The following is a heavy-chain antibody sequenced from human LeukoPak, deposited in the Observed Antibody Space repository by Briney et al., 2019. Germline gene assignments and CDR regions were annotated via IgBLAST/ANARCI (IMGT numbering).Heavy chain of an antibody. CDR2: ISAYNGNT. Sequence: GASVKVSCKASGYTFTSYGISWVRRAPGQGLEWMGWISAYNGNTNYAQKLQGRVTMTTDTSTSTAYMELRSLRSDDTAVYYCARDREWLLLIPHAFDIWGQGTMVTVSS. J-gene: IGHJ3*02. D-gene: IGHD3-22*01. CDR1: GYTFTSYG. CDR3: ARDREWLLLIPHAFDI. V-gene: IGHV1-18*01.